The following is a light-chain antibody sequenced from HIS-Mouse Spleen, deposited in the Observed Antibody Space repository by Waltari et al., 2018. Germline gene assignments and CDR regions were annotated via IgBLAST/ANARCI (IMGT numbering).Light chain of an antibody. Sequence: SYVLTQPPSGSVAPGKTARITCGGNNIGSKSAQWYRQTPGQAPVLVVYDDSDRPSGIPERFSGSNSGNTATLTISRVEAGDEADYYCQVWDSSSDHVVFGGGTKLTVL. CDR1: NIGSKS. CDR2: DDS. J-gene: IGLJ2*01. V-gene: IGLV3-21*03. CDR3: QVWDSSSDHVV.